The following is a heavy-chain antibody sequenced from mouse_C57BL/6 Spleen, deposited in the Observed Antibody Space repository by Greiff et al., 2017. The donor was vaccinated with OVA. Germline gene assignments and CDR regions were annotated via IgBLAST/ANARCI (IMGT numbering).Heavy chain of an antibody. Sequence: VQLQQSGPELVKPGASVKISCKASGYAFSSSWMNWVKQRPGKGLEWIGRIYPGDGDTKYNGKFKGKATLTADKSSSTAYMQLSSLTSEDSAVYFCARWVLPYWYFDVWGTGTTVTVSS. CDR2: IYPGDGDT. CDR1: GYAFSSSW. CDR3: ARWVLPYWYFDV. D-gene: IGHD2-3*01. J-gene: IGHJ1*03. V-gene: IGHV1-82*01.